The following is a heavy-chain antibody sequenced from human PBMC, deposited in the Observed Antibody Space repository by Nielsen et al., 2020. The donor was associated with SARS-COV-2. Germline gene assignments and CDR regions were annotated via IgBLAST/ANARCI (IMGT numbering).Heavy chain of an antibody. Sequence: SETLSLTCTVSGGSISSGGYYWSWIRQHPGKGLEWIGYIYYSGSTYYNPSLKSRVTISVDTSKNQFSLKLSSVTAADTAVYYCAREKRHDSSGYHGAFDIWGQGTMVTVSS. J-gene: IGHJ3*02. CDR3: AREKRHDSSGYHGAFDI. D-gene: IGHD3-22*01. CDR1: GGSISSGGYY. V-gene: IGHV4-31*03. CDR2: IYYSGST.